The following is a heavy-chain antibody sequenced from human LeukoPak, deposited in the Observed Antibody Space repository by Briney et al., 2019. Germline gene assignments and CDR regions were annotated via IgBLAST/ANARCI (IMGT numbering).Heavy chain of an antibody. CDR2: IYSGGST. Sequence: PGGSLRFSCAASGFTVSSNYMSCVRQAPGKGLEWVSVIYSGGSTYYADSVKGRFTISGDNSKNTLYLQMNSLRAEDTAVYYCARARKYCSGGSCYYFDYWGQGTLVTVSS. V-gene: IGHV3-66*01. D-gene: IGHD2-15*01. CDR3: ARARKYCSGGSCYYFDY. J-gene: IGHJ4*02. CDR1: GFTVSSNY.